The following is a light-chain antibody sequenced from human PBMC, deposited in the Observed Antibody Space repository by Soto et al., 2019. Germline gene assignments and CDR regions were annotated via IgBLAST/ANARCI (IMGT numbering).Light chain of an antibody. CDR1: SSDVGGYNY. V-gene: IGLV2-14*01. J-gene: IGLJ1*01. CDR3: ASYTSSTTLV. CDR2: EVS. Sequence: QSVLTQPASVSGSPGQSITISCTGTSSDVGGYNYVSWYQQYPGKAPKTMIYEVSHRPSGVSNRFSGSKSGNTASLTISGLQAEDEADYYCASYTSSTTLVFGAGTKLTVL.